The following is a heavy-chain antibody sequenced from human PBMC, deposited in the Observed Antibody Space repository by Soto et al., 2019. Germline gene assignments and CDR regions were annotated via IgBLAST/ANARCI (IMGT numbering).Heavy chain of an antibody. D-gene: IGHD3-10*01. Sequence: ASVKVSCKASGYTFTTYSLQWLRQAPGQSLEWMGWINSGNGDTKYSQTFQGRVTITSDTSASTAYMELSSLTSEDTAVYYCTRDPGRSWFDPWGQGTLVTVSS. CDR3: TRDPGRSWFDP. V-gene: IGHV1-3*01. CDR2: INSGNGDT. J-gene: IGHJ5*02. CDR1: GYTFTTYS.